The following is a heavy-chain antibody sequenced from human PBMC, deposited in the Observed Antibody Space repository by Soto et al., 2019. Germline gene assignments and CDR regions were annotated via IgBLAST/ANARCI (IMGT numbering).Heavy chain of an antibody. CDR3: VRQGIGNLHGLVDV. Sequence: QVQLQESGPGLVKPSETLSLTCTVSGGSIDGRNCAWIRQPPGKGLEWLGYVYYDGGSSYNHSVTSRLTLSMDTSKSQFSLQLRSVTAADTAVYYCVRQGIGNLHGLVDVWGRGTTVTVSS. CDR2: VYYDGGS. J-gene: IGHJ6*02. V-gene: IGHV4-59*08. D-gene: IGHD3-10*01. CDR1: GGSIDGRN.